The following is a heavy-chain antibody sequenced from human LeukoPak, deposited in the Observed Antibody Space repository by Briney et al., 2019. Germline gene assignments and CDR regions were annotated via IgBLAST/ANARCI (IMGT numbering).Heavy chain of an antibody. D-gene: IGHD3-16*01. CDR3: AKWPEGAMDYFDY. J-gene: IGHJ4*02. Sequence: GGSLRLSCAASGFSFSSYAVTWARQAPVKGLEWVSAISGDGTRTYYADSVKGRFTISRDNSKNTLYLEMSSLRVEDTAIYYCAKWPEGAMDYFDYWGQGTLVTVSS. V-gene: IGHV3-23*01. CDR1: GFSFSSYA. CDR2: ISGDGTRT.